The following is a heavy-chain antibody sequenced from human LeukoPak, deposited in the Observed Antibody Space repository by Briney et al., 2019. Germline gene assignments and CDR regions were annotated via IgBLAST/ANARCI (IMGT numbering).Heavy chain of an antibody. Sequence: GSSVKVSCKASGYTFTSYAMNWVRQAPGQGLGWMGWINTNTGNPTYAQGFTGRFVFSLDTSVSTAYLQISSLKAEDTAVYYCARDSGSSYAAAGTNYFDYWGQGTLVTVSS. J-gene: IGHJ4*02. CDR2: INTNTGNP. CDR3: ARDSGSSYAAAGTNYFDY. CDR1: GYTFTSYA. V-gene: IGHV7-4-1*02. D-gene: IGHD6-13*01.